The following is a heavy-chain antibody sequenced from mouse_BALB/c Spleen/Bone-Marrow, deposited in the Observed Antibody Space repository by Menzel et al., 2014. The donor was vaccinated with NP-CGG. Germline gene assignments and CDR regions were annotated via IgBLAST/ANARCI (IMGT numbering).Heavy chain of an antibody. Sequence: DVKLVESGPGLVKPSQTVSLTCTVTGISITTGNYRWSWIRQFPGNKLEWIGYIYYSGTITYNPSLTSRTTITRDTSKNQFFLKMNSLTAEDTATYYCARDGNYAMDYWGQGTSVTVSS. J-gene: IGHJ4*01. CDR1: GISITTGNYR. D-gene: IGHD1-1*02. V-gene: IGHV3-5*02. CDR2: IYYSGTI. CDR3: ARDGNYAMDY.